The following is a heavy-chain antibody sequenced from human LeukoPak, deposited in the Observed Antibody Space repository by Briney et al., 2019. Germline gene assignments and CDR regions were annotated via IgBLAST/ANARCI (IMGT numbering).Heavy chain of an antibody. Sequence: GASVKVSCKASGYTFTSYYMHWVRQAPGQGLEWMGIINPSGGSTSYAQKFQGRVTMTRDMSTSTVYMELSSLRSEDTAVYYCARASLSYYDILTGYYTEYYFDYWGQGTLVTVSS. CDR3: ARASLSYYDILTGYYTEYYFDY. CDR2: INPSGGST. V-gene: IGHV1-46*01. CDR1: GYTFTSYY. D-gene: IGHD3-9*01. J-gene: IGHJ4*02.